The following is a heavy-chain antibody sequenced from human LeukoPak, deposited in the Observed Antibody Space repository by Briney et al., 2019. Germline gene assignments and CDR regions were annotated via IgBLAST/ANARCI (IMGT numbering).Heavy chain of an antibody. D-gene: IGHD6-6*01. V-gene: IGHV3-23*01. CDR3: TRGVGDSSTFDY. CDR2: ISGSGGST. CDR1: GFTFSSYA. Sequence: GGSLRLSCAASGFTFSSYAMSWVRQAPGKGLEWVSAISGSGGSTYYADSVKGRFTISRDNAKNLLYLQMNGLRAEDTAVYYCTRGVGDSSTFDYWGQGTLVTVSS. J-gene: IGHJ4*02.